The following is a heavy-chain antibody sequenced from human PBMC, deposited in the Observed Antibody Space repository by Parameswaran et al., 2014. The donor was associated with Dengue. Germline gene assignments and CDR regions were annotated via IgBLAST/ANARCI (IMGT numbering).Heavy chain of an antibody. V-gene: IGHV1-18*01. CDR1: GYTFTGYD. J-gene: IGHJ6*02. CDR2: ISAHKGKT. CDR3: AREDYYNLYGMDV. Sequence: ASVKVSCKASGYTFTGYDINWVRQAPGQGLEWMGWISAHKGKTKYAQKFQGRVTMTTDTSTSTAYMELRSLRSDDTAVYYCAREDYYNLYGMDVWGQGTTVTVSS.